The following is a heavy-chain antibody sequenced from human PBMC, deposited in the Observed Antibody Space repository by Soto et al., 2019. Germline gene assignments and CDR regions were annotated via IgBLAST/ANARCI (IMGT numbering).Heavy chain of an antibody. CDR3: ARDPGSSSGDDWFDP. CDR1: GGSINSGGYY. V-gene: IGHV4-31*03. CDR2: IYYTGSV. Sequence: SETLSFTCTVSGGSINSGGYYWSWIRQHPVKGLEWIGFIYYTGSVYYNPALTSRASILIATSKNQFSLELTSVTAADTAVYYCARDPGSSSGDDWFDPWGQGTLVTVSS. J-gene: IGHJ5*02. D-gene: IGHD6-6*01.